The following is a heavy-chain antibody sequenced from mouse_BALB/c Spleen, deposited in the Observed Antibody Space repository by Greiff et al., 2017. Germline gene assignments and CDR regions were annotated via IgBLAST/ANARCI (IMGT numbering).Heavy chain of an antibody. V-gene: IGHV1-18*01. J-gene: IGHJ2*01. Sequence: VQLKESGPELVKPGASVKISCKTSGYTFTEYTMHWVKQSHGKSLEWIGGINPNNGGTSYNQKFKGKATLTVDKSSSTAYMELRSLTSEDSAVYYCARRGLYYGNWYYFDYWGQGTTLTVSS. CDR3: ARRGLYYGNWYYFDY. D-gene: IGHD2-1*01. CDR2: INPNNGGT. CDR1: GYTFTEYT.